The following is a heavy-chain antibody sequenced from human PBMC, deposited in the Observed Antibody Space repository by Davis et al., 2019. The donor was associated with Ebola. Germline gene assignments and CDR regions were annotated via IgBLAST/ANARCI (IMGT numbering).Heavy chain of an antibody. Sequence: GESLKISCAASGFTFSSYGMHWVRQAPGKGLEWVAVIWYDGSNKYYADSVKGRFTISRDNSKNTLYLQMNSLRTEDTAVYYCAREAAGLWYRQDYFDYWGQGTLVTVSS. J-gene: IGHJ4*02. D-gene: IGHD6-13*01. CDR1: GFTFSSYG. CDR3: AREAAGLWYRQDYFDY. V-gene: IGHV3-33*01. CDR2: IWYDGSNK.